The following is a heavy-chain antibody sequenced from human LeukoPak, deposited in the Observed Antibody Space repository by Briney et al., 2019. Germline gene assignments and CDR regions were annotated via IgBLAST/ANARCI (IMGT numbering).Heavy chain of an antibody. D-gene: IGHD5-24*01. CDR2: ISSSGSTI. J-gene: IGHJ4*02. CDR3: ARGGRDGYNWFDY. V-gene: IGHV3-48*03. CDR1: GFTFSSYA. Sequence: GGSLRLSCAASGFTFSSYAMSWVRQAPGKGLEWVSAISSSGSTIYYADSVKGRFTISRDNAKNSLYLQMNSLRAEDTAVYYCARGGRDGYNWFDYWGRGTLVTVSS.